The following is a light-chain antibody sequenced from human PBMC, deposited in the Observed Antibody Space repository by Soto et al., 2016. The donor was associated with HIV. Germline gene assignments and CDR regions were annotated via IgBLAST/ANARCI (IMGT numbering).Light chain of an antibody. CDR1: QGISSY. CDR2: AAS. CDR3: LQDYTYPYT. Sequence: DIQLTQSPSFLSASVGDRVTITCRASQGISSYLAWYQQKPGKAPKLLIYAASTLQSGVPSRFSGSGSGTEFTLTISSLQPEDSASYFCLQDYTYPYTFGQGTKLGIK. J-gene: IGKJ2*01. V-gene: IGKV1-9*01.